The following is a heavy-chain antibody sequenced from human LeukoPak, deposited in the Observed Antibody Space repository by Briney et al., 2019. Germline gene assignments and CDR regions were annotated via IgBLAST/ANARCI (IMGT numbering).Heavy chain of an antibody. CDR1: GGSISSSSYY. Sequence: SETLSLTCTVSGGSISSSSYYWGWIRQPPGKGLEWIGSMYYSGSTYYNPSLKSRVTMSVDTSKNQFSLKLSSVTAADTAVYYCARRGRDGYYWGQGTLVTVSS. CDR2: MYYSGST. V-gene: IGHV4-39*01. J-gene: IGHJ4*02. D-gene: IGHD5-24*01. CDR3: ARRGRDGYY.